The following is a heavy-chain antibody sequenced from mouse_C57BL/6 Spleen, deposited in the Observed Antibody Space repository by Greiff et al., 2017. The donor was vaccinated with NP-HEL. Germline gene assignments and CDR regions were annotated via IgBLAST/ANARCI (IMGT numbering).Heavy chain of an antibody. CDR2: LNPGSGGT. J-gene: IGHJ2*01. CDR1: GYAFTNYL. V-gene: IGHV1-54*01. Sequence: VQLQESGAELVRPGTSVKVSCKASGYAFTNYLIEWVKQRPGQGLEWIGVLNPGSGGTNYNEKFKGKATLTADKSSSTAYMQLSSLTSEDSAVYFCARDGSSSFDYWGQGTTLTVSS. D-gene: IGHD1-1*01. CDR3: ARDGSSSFDY.